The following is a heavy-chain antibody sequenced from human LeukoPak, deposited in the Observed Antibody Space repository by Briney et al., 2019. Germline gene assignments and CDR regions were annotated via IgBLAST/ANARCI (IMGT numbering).Heavy chain of an antibody. D-gene: IGHD5-12*01. Sequence: GGSLRLSCAASGFTFDDYAMHWVRQAPGKGLEWVSGISWNSGSIGYADSVKGRFTISRDNAKNSLYLQMNSLRAEDTALYYCAKAIGGEVATINCNWFDPWGQGTLVTVSS. CDR3: AKAIGGEVATINCNWFDP. CDR1: GFTFDDYA. J-gene: IGHJ5*02. V-gene: IGHV3-9*01. CDR2: ISWNSGSI.